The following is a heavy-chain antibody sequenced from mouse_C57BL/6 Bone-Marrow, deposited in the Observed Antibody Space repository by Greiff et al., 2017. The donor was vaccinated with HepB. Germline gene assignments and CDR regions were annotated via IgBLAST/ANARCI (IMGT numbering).Heavy chain of an antibody. D-gene: IGHD1-1*01. CDR3: ARSSGSSYVYAMDY. CDR2: IWTGGGT. CDR1: GFSLTSYA. J-gene: IGHJ4*01. V-gene: IGHV2-9-1*01. Sequence: VQLQESGPGLVAPSQSLSITCTVSGFSLTSYAISWVRQPPGKGLEWLGVIWTGGGTNYNSALKSRLSISKDNSKSQVFLKMNSLQTDETARYYCARSSGSSYVYAMDYWGQGTSVTVSS.